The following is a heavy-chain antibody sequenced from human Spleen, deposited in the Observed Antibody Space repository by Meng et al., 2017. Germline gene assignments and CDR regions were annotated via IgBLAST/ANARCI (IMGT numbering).Heavy chain of an antibody. CDR2: ISGSGGST. CDR1: GFTFSSYA. V-gene: IGHV3-23*01. J-gene: IGHJ4*02. Sequence: GESLKISCAASGFTFSSYAMSWVRQAPGKGLESVSAISGSGGSTYYADSVKGRFTISRDNSKNTLYLQMNSLRAEDTAVYYCAKNTQAWELPNYYFDSWGQGALVTVSS. D-gene: IGHD1-26*01. CDR3: AKNTQAWELPNYYFDS.